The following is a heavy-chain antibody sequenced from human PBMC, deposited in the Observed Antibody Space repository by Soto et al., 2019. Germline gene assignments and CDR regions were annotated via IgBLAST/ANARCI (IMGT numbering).Heavy chain of an antibody. CDR3: ARLRGGVAAPDY. V-gene: IGHV4-59*08. J-gene: IGHJ4*02. Sequence: SETLSLTCTVSGGSISSYYWSWIRQPPGKGLEWIGYIYYSGSTNYNPSLKSRVTISVDTSKNQFSLKLSSVTAADTAVYYCARLRGGVAAPDYWGQGALVTVSS. CDR2: IYYSGST. D-gene: IGHD3-16*01. CDR1: GGSISSYY.